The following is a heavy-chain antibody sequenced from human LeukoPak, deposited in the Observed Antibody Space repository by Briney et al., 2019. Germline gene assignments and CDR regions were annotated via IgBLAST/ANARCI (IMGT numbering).Heavy chain of an antibody. Sequence: PGRSLRLSCAASGFTFSSYGMHWVRQAPGKGLEWVAVISYDGSNKYYADSVKSRFTISRDNSKNTLYLQMNSLRAEDTAVYYCAKTAEDSSGYYPGYWGQGTLVTVSS. CDR2: ISYDGSNK. J-gene: IGHJ4*02. CDR1: GFTFSSYG. CDR3: AKTAEDSSGYYPGY. V-gene: IGHV3-30*18. D-gene: IGHD3-22*01.